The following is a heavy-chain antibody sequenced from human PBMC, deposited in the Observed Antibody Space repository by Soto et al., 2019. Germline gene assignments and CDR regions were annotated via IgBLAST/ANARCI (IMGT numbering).Heavy chain of an antibody. J-gene: IGHJ4*02. Sequence: QVQLVQSGADVKKPGAPVKVSCKASGYTFSGDALHWVRQAPGQRLEWMGWINAGNGNTKYSQKFQGRVTITRDTSASTAYMELSSLRSEDTAVYYCARGRCTQTTAYYYLDYWGQGTLVTVSS. CDR2: INAGNGNT. CDR3: ARGRCTQTTAYYYLDY. V-gene: IGHV1-3*01. D-gene: IGHD1-1*01. CDR1: GYTFSGDA.